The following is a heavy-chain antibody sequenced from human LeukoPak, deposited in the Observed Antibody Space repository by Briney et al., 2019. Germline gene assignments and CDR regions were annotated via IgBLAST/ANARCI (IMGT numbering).Heavy chain of an antibody. D-gene: IGHD6-6*01. J-gene: IGHJ4*02. CDR3: AREKVSSVDY. Sequence: GGSLRLSCAASEFTFSSYSMNWVRQAPGKGLEWVSSISSSGNYIYYADSVKGRFTISRDNAKNSLYLQMNSLRAEDTAVYYCAREKVSSVDYWGQGTLVTASS. CDR2: ISSSGNYI. CDR1: EFTFSSYS. V-gene: IGHV3-21*01.